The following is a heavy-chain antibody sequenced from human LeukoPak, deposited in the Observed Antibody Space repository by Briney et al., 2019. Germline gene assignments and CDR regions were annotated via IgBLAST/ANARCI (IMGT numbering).Heavy chain of an antibody. CDR3: AKREVATSKYFDS. D-gene: IGHD5-12*01. CDR2: ISSSGDNT. V-gene: IGHV3-23*01. Sequence: GGSLRLSCAASGFTFSNNAMSWVRQAPGKGLEWVSSISSSGDNTHYADSVKGRFTISRDNSKDTLYLQMNSLKAEDTALYYCAKREVATSKYFDSWGQGTLVTVSS. CDR1: GFTFSNNA. J-gene: IGHJ4*02.